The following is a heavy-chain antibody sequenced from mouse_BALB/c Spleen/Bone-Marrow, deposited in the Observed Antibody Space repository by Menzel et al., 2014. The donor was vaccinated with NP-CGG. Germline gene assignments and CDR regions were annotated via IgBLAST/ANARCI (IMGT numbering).Heavy chain of an antibody. Sequence: EVQLQQSGAELVKPGASVKLSCTASGFNIKDTYMHWVKQRPEQGLEWIGRIDPANGNTKYDPKFQGKATITADTSSNTAYLQRSSLTSEDTAVYYCASYRYALFFHVWPACTPFPFSS. V-gene: IGHV14-3*02. D-gene: IGHD2-14*01. CDR3: ASYRYALFFHV. CDR2: IDPANGNT. CDR1: GFNIKDTY. J-gene: IGHJ1*01.